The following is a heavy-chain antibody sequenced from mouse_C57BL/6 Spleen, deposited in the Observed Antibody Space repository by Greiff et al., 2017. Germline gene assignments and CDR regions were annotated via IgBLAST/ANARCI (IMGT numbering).Heavy chain of an antibody. CDR3: ARLYFDY. CDR1: GYAFSSSW. Sequence: VQLQQSGPELVKPGASVKISCKASGYAFSSSWMNWVKQRPGKGLEWIGRIYPGDGDTNYNGKFKGKATLTADKSSSTAYMQLSSLTSEDSAVXFCARLYFDYWGQGTTLTVSS. CDR2: IYPGDGDT. V-gene: IGHV1-82*01. J-gene: IGHJ2*01.